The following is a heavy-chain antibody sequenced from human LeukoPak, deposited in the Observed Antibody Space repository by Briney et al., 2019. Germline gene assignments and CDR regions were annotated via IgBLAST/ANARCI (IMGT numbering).Heavy chain of an antibody. D-gene: IGHD3-10*01. CDR2: IYYSGST. V-gene: IGHV4-39*01. J-gene: IGHJ4*02. CDR1: GGSISSSSYY. Sequence: SETLSLTCTVSGGSISSSSYYWGWIRQPPGKGLEWIGSIYYSGSTYYNPSLKSRVTISVDTSKNQFSLKLSSVTAADTAVYYCAHGPGYYGSGSSPFDYWGQGTVVTVSS. CDR3: AHGPGYYGSGSSPFDY.